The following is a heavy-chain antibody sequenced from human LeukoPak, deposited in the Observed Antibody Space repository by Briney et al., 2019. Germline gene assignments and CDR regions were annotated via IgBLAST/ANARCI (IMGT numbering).Heavy chain of an antibody. CDR1: GYTFTSYG. CDR3: ARAVRGGDHPN. Sequence: SVKVSCKASGYTFTSYGISWVRQAPGQGLEWMGGIIPIFGTANYAQKFRGRVTITADESTSTAYMELSSLRSEDTAVYYCARAVRGGDHPNWGQGTLVTVSS. D-gene: IGHD2-21*02. J-gene: IGHJ4*02. CDR2: IIPIFGTA. V-gene: IGHV1-69*13.